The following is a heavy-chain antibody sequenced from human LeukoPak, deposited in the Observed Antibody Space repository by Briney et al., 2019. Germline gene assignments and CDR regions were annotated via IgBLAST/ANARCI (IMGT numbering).Heavy chain of an antibody. D-gene: IGHD3-10*01. CDR1: GGSISSGGYS. Sequence: PSETLSLTCAVSGGSISSGGYSWSWIRQPPGTGLEWIGYIYHSGSTYYNPSLKSRVTISVDRSKNQFSLKLSSVTAADTAVYYCARGPYDYGSVWGQGTLVTVSS. CDR3: ARGPYDYGSV. J-gene: IGHJ4*02. V-gene: IGHV4-30-2*01. CDR2: IYHSGST.